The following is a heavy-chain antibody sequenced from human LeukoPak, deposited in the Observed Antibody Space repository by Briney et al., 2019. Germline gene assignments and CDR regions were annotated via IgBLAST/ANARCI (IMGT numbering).Heavy chain of an antibody. CDR2: IYHSGST. J-gene: IGHJ3*02. CDR1: GGSISSHY. Sequence: SETLSLTCTVSGGSISSHYWSWIRQPPGKGLEWIGQIYHSGSTLHNPSLKSRVTISVDTSKNQFSLKLTSVTAADTAVYYCARPYKSGRYGVFDIWGQGTMVTVSS. D-gene: IGHD6-19*01. CDR3: ARPYKSGRYGVFDI. V-gene: IGHV4-59*11.